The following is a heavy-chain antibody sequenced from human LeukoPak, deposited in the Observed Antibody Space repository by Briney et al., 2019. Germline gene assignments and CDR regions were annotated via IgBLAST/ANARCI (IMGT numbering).Heavy chain of an antibody. D-gene: IGHD2-15*01. CDR1: GFTFSSYS. CDR2: ISSSSSYI. J-gene: IGHJ3*02. V-gene: IGHV3-21*01. Sequence: GGSLRLSCAASGFTFSSYSMNWVRQAPGKGLECVSSISSSSSYIYYADSVKGRFTISRDNAKNSLYLQMNSLRAEDTAVYYCARDRVVVVAATAPGDDAFDIWGQGTMVTVSS. CDR3: ARDRVVVVAATAPGDDAFDI.